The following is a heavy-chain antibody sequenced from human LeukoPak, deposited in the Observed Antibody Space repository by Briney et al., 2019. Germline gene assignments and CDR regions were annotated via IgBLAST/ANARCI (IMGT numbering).Heavy chain of an antibody. CDR1: GYRFSDFW. D-gene: IGHD2-2*01. CDR3: ARALRSTRGPWFAP. CDR2: IYPGDSDT. V-gene: IGHV5-51*01. Sequence: GESLKISCRPLGYRFSDFWIGWVRQMPGKGLEWIGIIYPGDSDTIYNPAFEGQVTISVDNFNASAYLQWTSLKSSDSAIYYCARALRSTRGPWFAPWGQGTLVTVSS. J-gene: IGHJ5*02.